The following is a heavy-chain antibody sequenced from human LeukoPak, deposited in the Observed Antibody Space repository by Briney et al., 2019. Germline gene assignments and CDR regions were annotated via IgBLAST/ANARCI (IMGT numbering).Heavy chain of an antibody. D-gene: IGHD3-3*01. CDR2: INPSGGST. J-gene: IGHJ3*02. V-gene: IGHV1-46*01. CDR1: GDTFTSYY. CDR3: ASGVWSSNDAFDI. Sequence: ASVKVSCKASGDTFTSYYMHWVRQAPGQGLEWMGIINPSGGSTSYAQKFQGRVTMTRDMSTSTVYMELSSLRSEDTAVYYCASGVWSSNDAFDIWGQGTMVTVSS.